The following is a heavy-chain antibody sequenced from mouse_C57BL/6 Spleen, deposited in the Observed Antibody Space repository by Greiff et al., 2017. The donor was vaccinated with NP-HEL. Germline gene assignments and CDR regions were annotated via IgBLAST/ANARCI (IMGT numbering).Heavy chain of an antibody. CDR2: ISSGSSTI. Sequence: EVQRVESGGGLVKPGGSLKLSCAASGFTFSDYGMHRVRQAPEKGLEWVAYISSGSSTIYYADTVKGRFTISRVNAKNTLFLQMTSLRSEDTAMYYCAKILDYYAMDYWGQGTSVTVSS. CDR3: AKILDYYAMDY. J-gene: IGHJ4*01. D-gene: IGHD5-1-1*01. CDR1: GFTFSDYG. V-gene: IGHV5-17*01.